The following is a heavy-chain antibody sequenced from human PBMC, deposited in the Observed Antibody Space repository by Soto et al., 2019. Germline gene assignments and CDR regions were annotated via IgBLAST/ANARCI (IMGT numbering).Heavy chain of an antibody. D-gene: IGHD2-15*01. J-gene: IGHJ4*02. V-gene: IGHV1-8*01. CDR3: ARGGSRNEGRYCSGASCYSRY. CDR1: GYTFTSYD. Sequence: ASVKVSCKASGYTFTSYDINWVRQATGQGLEWMGWMNPNSGNTGYAQKFQGRVTMTRNTSISTAYMELSSLRSEDTAVYYCARGGSRNEGRYCSGASCYSRYWGQGTLVTVSS. CDR2: MNPNSGNT.